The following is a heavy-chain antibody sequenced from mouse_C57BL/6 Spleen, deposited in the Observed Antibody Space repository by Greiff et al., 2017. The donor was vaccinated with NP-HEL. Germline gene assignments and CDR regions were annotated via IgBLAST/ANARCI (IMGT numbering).Heavy chain of an antibody. J-gene: IGHJ1*03. CDR3: AKSYDGYYEGYFDV. Sequence: QVQLQQSGAELVKPGASVKISCKASGYTFTDYYINWVKQRPGQGLEWIGKIGPGSGSTYYNEKFKGKATLTADKSSSTAYMKLSSLTSEDSAVYFGAKSYDGYYEGYFDVWGTGTTVTVSS. CDR1: GYTFTDYY. V-gene: IGHV1-77*01. D-gene: IGHD2-3*01. CDR2: IGPGSGST.